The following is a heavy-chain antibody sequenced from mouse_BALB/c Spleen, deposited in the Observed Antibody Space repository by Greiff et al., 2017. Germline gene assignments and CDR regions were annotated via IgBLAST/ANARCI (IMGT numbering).Heavy chain of an antibody. CDR2: ISSGGSYT. Sequence: EVMLVESGGGLVKPGGSLKLSCAASGFTFSSYAMSWVRQSPEKRLEWVAEISSGGSYTYYPDTVAGRFTISRDNAKNTLYLEMSSLRSEDTAMYYCARGGGYDSWYFDVWGAGTTVTVSS. J-gene: IGHJ1*01. V-gene: IGHV5-9-4*01. CDR1: GFTFSSYA. D-gene: IGHD2-2*01. CDR3: ARGGGYDSWYFDV.